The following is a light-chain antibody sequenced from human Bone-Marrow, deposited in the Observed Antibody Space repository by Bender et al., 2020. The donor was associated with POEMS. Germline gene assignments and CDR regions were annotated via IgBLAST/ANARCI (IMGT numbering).Light chain of an antibody. J-gene: IGLJ3*02. Sequence: QSVLTQPPSASGTPGQRVTISCSGGSSNIGAHAVNWYQHLPGTAPKLLIYSSHRRPSEVPDRFSGARSGTSASLAISGLQSEDEADDDCAVWDDSLDGWVVGGGTKLTVL. V-gene: IGLV1-44*01. CDR2: SSH. CDR1: SSNIGAHA. CDR3: AVWDDSLDGWV.